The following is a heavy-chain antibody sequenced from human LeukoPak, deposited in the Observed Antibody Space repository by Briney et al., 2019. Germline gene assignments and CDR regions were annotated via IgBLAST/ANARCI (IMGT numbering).Heavy chain of an antibody. CDR3: ARGTPIVVVPAALYYFDY. J-gene: IGHJ4*02. CDR1: GFTFSSYS. Sequence: PGGSLRLSCAASGFTFSSYSMSWVRQAPGKGLEWVSSISSSSSYIYYADSVKGRFTISRDNAKNSLYLQMNSLRAEDTAVYYCARGTPIVVVPAALYYFDYWGQGTLVTVSS. CDR2: ISSSSSYI. V-gene: IGHV3-21*01. D-gene: IGHD2-2*01.